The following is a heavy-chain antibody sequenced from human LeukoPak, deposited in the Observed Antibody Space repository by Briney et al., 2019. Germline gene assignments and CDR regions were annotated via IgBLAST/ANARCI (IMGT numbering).Heavy chain of an antibody. Sequence: SETLSLTCTVSGGSISSSSYYWGWIRQPPGKGLGWIGSIYYSGSTYYNPSLKSRVTISVDTSKNQFSLKLSSVTAADTAVYYCAIPGSHLGAFDIWGQGTMVTVSS. D-gene: IGHD1-26*01. CDR1: GGSISSSSYY. CDR3: AIPGSHLGAFDI. J-gene: IGHJ3*02. CDR2: IYYSGST. V-gene: IGHV4-39*01.